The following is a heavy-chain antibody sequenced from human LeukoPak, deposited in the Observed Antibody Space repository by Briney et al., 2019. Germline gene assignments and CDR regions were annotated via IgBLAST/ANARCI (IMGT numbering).Heavy chain of an antibody. V-gene: IGHV3-30-3*01. J-gene: IGHJ4*02. CDR3: AKDSSGYRANPDY. Sequence: PGRSLRLSCAASGFTFSSYAMHWVRQAPGKGLEWVAVISCDGSNKYYADSVKGRFTISRDNSKNTLYLQMNSLRAEDTAVYYCAKDSSGYRANPDYWGQGTLVTVSS. CDR1: GFTFSSYA. CDR2: ISCDGSNK. D-gene: IGHD3-22*01.